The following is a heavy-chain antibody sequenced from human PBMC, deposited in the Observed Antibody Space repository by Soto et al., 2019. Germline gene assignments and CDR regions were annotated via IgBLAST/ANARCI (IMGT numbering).Heavy chain of an antibody. Sequence: SETLSLTCTVSGGSISSSSYYWGWIRQPPGKGLEWIGSIYYSGSTYYNPSLKSRVTISVDTSKNQFSLKLSSVTAADTAVYYCIIAGGWGRGSRNYYYYGMDVWGQGTTVTVS. J-gene: IGHJ6*02. CDR3: IIAGGWGRGSRNYYYYGMDV. CDR1: GGSISSSSYY. D-gene: IGHD6-19*01. CDR2: IYYSGST. V-gene: IGHV4-39*01.